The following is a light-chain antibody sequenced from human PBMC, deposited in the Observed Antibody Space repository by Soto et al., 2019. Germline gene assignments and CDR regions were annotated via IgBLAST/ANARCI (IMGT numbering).Light chain of an antibody. J-gene: IGKJ1*01. Sequence: EIVLTQSPGTLSLSPGERATLSCRASQSVNSNYLAWYQQKTGQGPRLLMYGASSRATGIPDRFSGSGSGTDFTITISRLEPEDFAVYYCQQDDNSPRTFGQGTKVEIK. V-gene: IGKV3-20*01. CDR3: QQDDNSPRT. CDR2: GAS. CDR1: QSVNSNY.